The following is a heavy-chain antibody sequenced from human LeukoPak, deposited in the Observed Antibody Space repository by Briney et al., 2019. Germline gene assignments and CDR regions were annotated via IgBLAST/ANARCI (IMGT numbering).Heavy chain of an antibody. V-gene: IGHV3-23*01. D-gene: IGHD2-2*02. CDR1: GFTFSSYA. CDR3: ARGWDRDCTSTSCYIAYN. Sequence: PGGSLRLSCAASGFTFSSYAMSWVRQAPGKGLEWVSAISGSGGSTYYADSVKGRFTISRDKSKNTLYLQMNSLRAEDTAVYYCARGWDRDCTSTSCYIAYNWGQGTLVSVSS. J-gene: IGHJ4*02. CDR2: ISGSGGST.